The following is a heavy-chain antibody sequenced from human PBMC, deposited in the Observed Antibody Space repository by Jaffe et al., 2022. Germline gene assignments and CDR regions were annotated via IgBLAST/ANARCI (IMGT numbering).Heavy chain of an antibody. Sequence: QVQLVESGGGLVKPGGSLRLSCAASGFTFSDYYMSWIRQAPGKGLEWVSYISSSGSTIYYADSVKGRFTISRDNAKNSLYLQMNSLRAEDTAVYYCARGYENSGYKGDAHQDAFDIWGQGTMVTVSS. D-gene: IGHD5-12*01. CDR2: ISSSGSTI. CDR1: GFTFSDYY. CDR3: ARGYENSGYKGDAHQDAFDI. J-gene: IGHJ3*02. V-gene: IGHV3-11*01.